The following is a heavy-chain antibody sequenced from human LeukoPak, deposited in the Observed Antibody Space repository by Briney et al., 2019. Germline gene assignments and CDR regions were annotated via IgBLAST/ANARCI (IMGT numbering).Heavy chain of an antibody. CDR2: INHSGST. CDR1: GGSFSGYY. J-gene: IGHJ3*02. V-gene: IGHV4-34*01. D-gene: IGHD4/OR15-4a*01. CDR3: ARGRAKNDAFDI. Sequence: SETLSLTCAVYGGSFSGYYWSWIRQPPGKGLEWIGEINHSGSTNYNPSLKSRVTISVDTSKNQFSLKLSSVTAADTAVYYCARGRAKNDAFDIWGQGTMVTVPS.